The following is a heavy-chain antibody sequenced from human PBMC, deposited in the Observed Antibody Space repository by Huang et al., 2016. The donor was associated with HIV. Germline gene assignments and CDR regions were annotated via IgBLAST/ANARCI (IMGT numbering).Heavy chain of an antibody. CDR2: IYPGNSDT. D-gene: IGHD2-2*01. Sequence: EVQLVQSGAVVKKPGESLKISCKGSGYTFNGYWIGWVRQMPGKGLEWMGIIYPGNSDTTYSPTCQGQVTISADKSISTAYLQWSGLKASDTAMYYCARQGVGDFVVEPTGLGAFDIWGQGTMVTVSS. V-gene: IGHV5-51*01. J-gene: IGHJ3*02. CDR1: GYTFNGYW. CDR3: ARQGVGDFVVEPTGLGAFDI.